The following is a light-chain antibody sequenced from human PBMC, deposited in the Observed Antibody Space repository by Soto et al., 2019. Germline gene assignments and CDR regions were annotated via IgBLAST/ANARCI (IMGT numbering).Light chain of an antibody. CDR1: SSNIGSNT. Sequence: QSALTQPPSASVTPGQIVAVSCSGSSSNIGSNTVTWYQQLPGTAPKLLIYSTSQRSSGVPGRFSGSKSGASASLSISGLQSEDEADYYCAAWDDRLDVYVFGTGTKVTVL. CDR2: STS. CDR3: AAWDDRLDVYV. J-gene: IGLJ1*01. V-gene: IGLV1-44*01.